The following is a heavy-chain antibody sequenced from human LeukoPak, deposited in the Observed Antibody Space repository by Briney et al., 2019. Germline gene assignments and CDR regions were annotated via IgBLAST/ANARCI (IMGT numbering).Heavy chain of an antibody. CDR1: GFTFSTYA. J-gene: IGHJ4*02. D-gene: IGHD2-2*01. Sequence: GGSLRLSCAVSGFTFSTYAMSWVRQAPGKGLEWVSLIRGSGGTTYYADSVKGRFTISRDNSKNTLYLQMNSLRAEDTAVYYCAKTYCSSPSCFSPDYWGQGTLVTVSS. V-gene: IGHV3-23*01. CDR2: IRGSGGTT. CDR3: AKTYCSSPSCFSPDY.